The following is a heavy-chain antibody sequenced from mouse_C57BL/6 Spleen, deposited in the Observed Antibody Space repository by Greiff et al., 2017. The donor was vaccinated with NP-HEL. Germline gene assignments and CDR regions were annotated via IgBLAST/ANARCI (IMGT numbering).Heavy chain of an antibody. J-gene: IGHJ4*01. CDR1: GYTFTSYW. V-gene: IGHV1-53*01. CDR3: ARSIYYYGSSSLYYAMDY. Sequence: QVHVKQPGTELVKPGASVKLSCKASGYTFTSYWMHWVKQRPGQGLEWIGNINPSNGGTNYNEKFKSKATLTVDKSSSTAYMQLSSLTSEDSAVYYCARSIYYYGSSSLYYAMDYWGQGTSVTVSS. D-gene: IGHD1-1*01. CDR2: INPSNGGT.